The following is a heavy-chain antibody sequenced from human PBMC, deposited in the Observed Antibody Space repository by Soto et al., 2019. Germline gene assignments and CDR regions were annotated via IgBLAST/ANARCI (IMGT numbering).Heavy chain of an antibody. CDR1: GYTFTSYA. Sequence: GASVKVSCKASGYTFTSYAMHWVLQAPGQRLEWMGWINAGNGNTKYSQKFQGRVTITRDTSASTAYMELSSLRSEDTAVYYCASLGGWYNWNSGAFDIWGQGTMVTVSS. CDR3: ASLGGWYNWNSGAFDI. J-gene: IGHJ3*02. D-gene: IGHD1-7*01. V-gene: IGHV1-3*01. CDR2: INAGNGNT.